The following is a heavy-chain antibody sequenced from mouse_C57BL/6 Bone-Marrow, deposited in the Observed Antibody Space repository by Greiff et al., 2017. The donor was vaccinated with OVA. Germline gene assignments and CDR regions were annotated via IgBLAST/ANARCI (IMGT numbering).Heavy chain of an antibody. CDR1: GYTFTDYE. V-gene: IGHV1-15*01. CDR3: TRSYSNYGDFDY. J-gene: IGHJ2*01. Sequence: VQLQQSGAELVRPGASVTLSCKASGYTFTDYEMHWVKQTPVHGLEWIGAIAPETGGTAYNQKFKGKAILTADKSSSTAYMELRSLTSEDSAFYYCTRSYSNYGDFDYWGQGTTLTVSS. CDR2: IAPETGGT. D-gene: IGHD2-5*01.